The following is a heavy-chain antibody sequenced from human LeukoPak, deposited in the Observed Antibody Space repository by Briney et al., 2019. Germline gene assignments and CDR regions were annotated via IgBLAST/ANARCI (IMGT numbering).Heavy chain of an antibody. D-gene: IGHD6-13*01. CDR2: IYYSGST. CDR1: GGSISSYY. V-gene: IGHV4-59*01. Sequence: PSETLSLTCTVSGGSISSYYWSWIRQPPGKGLEWIGYIYYSGSTNYNPSLKSRVTISVDTSKNQFSLKLSSVTAADTAVYYCARGRDSSSWSLYYWGQGTLVTVSS. CDR3: ARGRDSSSWSLYY. J-gene: IGHJ4*02.